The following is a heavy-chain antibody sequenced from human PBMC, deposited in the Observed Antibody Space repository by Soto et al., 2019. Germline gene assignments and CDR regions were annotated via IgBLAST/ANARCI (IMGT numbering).Heavy chain of an antibody. CDR3: AHLDLWFGESHDAFDI. D-gene: IGHD3-10*01. J-gene: IGHJ3*02. Sequence: QITLKESGPTLVKPTQTLTLTCTFSGFSLSTSGVGVGWIRQPPGKALEWLALIYWDDDKRYSPSLKSRLTITKDTSKNQVVLTMTNMDPVDTATYYCAHLDLWFGESHDAFDIWGQGTMVTVSS. V-gene: IGHV2-5*02. CDR2: IYWDDDK. CDR1: GFSLSTSGVG.